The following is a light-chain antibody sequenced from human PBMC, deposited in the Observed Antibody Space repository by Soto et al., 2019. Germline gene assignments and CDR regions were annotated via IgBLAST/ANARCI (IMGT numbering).Light chain of an antibody. CDR3: QQSYTTPFT. CDR1: QGISSY. V-gene: IGKV1-39*01. CDR2: TAS. Sequence: DIQMTQSPSSLSASVGDRVTITCRASQGISSYLNWYQQKPGKAPKLLIYTASSLQSGVPSRFSGSGSGTDFTLTISSLQPEDFATYFCQQSYTTPFTFGPGTNVDF. J-gene: IGKJ3*01.